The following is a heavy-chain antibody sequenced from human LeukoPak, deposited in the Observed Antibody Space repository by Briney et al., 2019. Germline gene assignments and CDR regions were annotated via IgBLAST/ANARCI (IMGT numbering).Heavy chain of an antibody. D-gene: IGHD6-6*01. CDR2: IKQDGSQR. J-gene: IGHJ4*02. Sequence: GGSLRLSCTASGFTFSDYWMTWVRQAPGKGPEWVANIKQDGSQRYYVDSVRGRFTISTDNAKNSLFLQMNGLRAEDTAVYYCARRGGSSSRRSPIDYWGQGTLVTVSS. CDR3: ARRGGSSSRRSPIDY. V-gene: IGHV3-7*01. CDR1: GFTFSDYW.